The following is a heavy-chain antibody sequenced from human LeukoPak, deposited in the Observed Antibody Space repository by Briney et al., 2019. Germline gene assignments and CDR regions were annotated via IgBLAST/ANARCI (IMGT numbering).Heavy chain of an antibody. D-gene: IGHD6-13*01. CDR1: GGSISSGGYS. CDR2: IYHSGST. Sequence: SETLSLTCAVSGGSISSGGYSWSWIRQPPGKGLGWIGYIYHSGSTYYNPSLKSRVTIPVDTSKNQFSLKLSSVTAADTAVYYCAIARYSRRYFQHWGQGTLVTVSS. CDR3: AIARYSRRYFQH. V-gene: IGHV4-30-2*01. J-gene: IGHJ1*01.